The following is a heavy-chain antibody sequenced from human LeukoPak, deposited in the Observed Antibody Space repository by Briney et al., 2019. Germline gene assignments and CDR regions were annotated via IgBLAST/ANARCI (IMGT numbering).Heavy chain of an antibody. D-gene: IGHD3-22*01. J-gene: IGHJ4*02. CDR1: GYTFTSYD. Sequence: GASVTVSCKASGYTFTSYDINWVRQATGQGLEWMGWMNPNSGNTGYAQKFQGRVTMTRNTSISTAYMELSRLRSDDTAVYYCARGIRYTYYYDSSGYSRLGYWGQGTLVTVSS. CDR2: MNPNSGNT. V-gene: IGHV1-8*01. CDR3: ARGIRYTYYYDSSGYSRLGY.